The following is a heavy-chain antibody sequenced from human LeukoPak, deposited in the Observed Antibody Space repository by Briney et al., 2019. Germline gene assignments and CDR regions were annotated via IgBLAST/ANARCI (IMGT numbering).Heavy chain of an antibody. Sequence: GGSLRLSCAASGFTFSDHWMSWVRQAPGKGLEWVANINPDGTTTRYVYSVRGRFTISRDNVRNSLYLQMNSLRAEDTAVYYCAKDGRKYYGSVKFDPWGQGTLVTVSS. V-gene: IGHV3-7*01. CDR1: GFTFSDHW. CDR2: INPDGTTT. J-gene: IGHJ5*02. CDR3: AKDGRKYYGSVKFDP. D-gene: IGHD3-10*01.